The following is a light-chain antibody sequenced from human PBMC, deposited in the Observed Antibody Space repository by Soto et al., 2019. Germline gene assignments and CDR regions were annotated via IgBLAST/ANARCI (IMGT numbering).Light chain of an antibody. V-gene: IGKV3-15*01. CDR2: GAS. Sequence: EKAMTQSTAILSVSPGERATLSCRASQSVSSNLAWYQQKLGQAPRLLIYGASTRATGIPARFSGSGSGTEFNITISSLQSEDFAVYYCQQYNNWPLTFGGGTKVEIK. J-gene: IGKJ4*01. CDR1: QSVSSN. CDR3: QQYNNWPLT.